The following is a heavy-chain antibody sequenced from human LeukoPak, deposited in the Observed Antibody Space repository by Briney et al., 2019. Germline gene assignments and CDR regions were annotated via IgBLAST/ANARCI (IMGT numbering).Heavy chain of an antibody. D-gene: IGHD5-18*01. V-gene: IGHV4-59*01. Sequence: SETLSLTCTASGGSISNYYWSWIRQPPGKGLEWIGYVYYSGSTNYNPSLKSRVTISVDMSKNQFSLKLSSVTAADTAVYYCARTTEGGYTYDYFYYYYMDVWGKGTTVTISS. CDR1: GGSISNYY. J-gene: IGHJ6*03. CDR3: ARTTEGGYTYDYFYYYYMDV. CDR2: VYYSGST.